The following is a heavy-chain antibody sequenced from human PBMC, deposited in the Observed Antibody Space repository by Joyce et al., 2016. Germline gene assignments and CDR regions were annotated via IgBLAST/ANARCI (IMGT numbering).Heavy chain of an antibody. CDR1: GGSISSGGFT. J-gene: IGHJ5*02. D-gene: IGHD3-22*01. V-gene: IGHV4-30-2*06. CDR3: ARGRVTDEGVGYWFDP. CDR2: ILHSGTT. Sequence: QLQLQESGSRLVKPSQTLSLTCAVSGGSISSGGFTWNWIRQSPGKGPEWIAYILHSGTTHYNPSLRSRVTLSVDTSKNQFSLNLKSVTAADTAYYYCARGRVTDEGVGYWFDPWGQGILVTVSS.